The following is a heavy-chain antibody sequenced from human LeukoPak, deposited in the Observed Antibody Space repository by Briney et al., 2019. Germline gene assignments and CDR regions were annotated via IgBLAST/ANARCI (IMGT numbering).Heavy chain of an antibody. Sequence: ASVKVSCKASGYTFTGYYMHWVRQAPGQGLEWMGRINPNSGGTNYAQKFQGRVTMTRDTSISTAYMELSSLRSEDTAVYYCARGISVEWLMCYWGQGTLVTVSS. V-gene: IGHV1-2*06. D-gene: IGHD3-3*01. CDR2: INPNSGGT. CDR3: ARGISVEWLMCY. J-gene: IGHJ4*02. CDR1: GYTFTGYY.